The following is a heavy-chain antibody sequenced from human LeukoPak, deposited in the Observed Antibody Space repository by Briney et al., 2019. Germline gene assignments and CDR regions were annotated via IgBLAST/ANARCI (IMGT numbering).Heavy chain of an antibody. CDR3: PRQGIQLWQSNRGGFD. CDR2: INHSGST. D-gene: IGHD5-18*01. Sequence: SETLSLTRALYGGSFSGYYWSWIRPPPREGLEWVGEINHSGSTTYNTSLKRRATIPVDTTKTQSSRKLRSVTAADTPVYYRPRQGIQLWQSNRGGFDWGEGTLVTVSS. CDR1: GGSFSGYY. J-gene: IGHJ4*02. V-gene: IGHV4-34*01.